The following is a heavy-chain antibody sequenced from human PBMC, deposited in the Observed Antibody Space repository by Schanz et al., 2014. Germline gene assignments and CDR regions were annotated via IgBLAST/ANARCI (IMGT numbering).Heavy chain of an antibody. J-gene: IGHJ4*02. Sequence: QAQLMESGGGVVQPGTSLILSCSVSGFSLNTYGIHWFRQPAGKGLEWVAVIWNNGVTKYYADSVRGRFTISRDSGQNSLYLQMNSLRAGDTAVYYCARGTDWNLHYWGQGALVNVSS. CDR1: GFSLNTYG. D-gene: IGHD1-1*01. CDR3: ARGTDWNLHY. CDR2: IWNNGVTK. V-gene: IGHV3-33*01.